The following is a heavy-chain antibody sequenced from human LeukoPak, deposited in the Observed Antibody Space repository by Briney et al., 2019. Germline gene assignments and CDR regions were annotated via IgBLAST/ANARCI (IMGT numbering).Heavy chain of an antibody. J-gene: IGHJ4*02. V-gene: IGHV3-23*01. CDR2: ISGSGGST. Sequence: PGRSLRLSCAASGFTFSSYAMSWVRQAPGKGLEWVSAISGSGGSTYYADSVKGRFTISRDNSKNTLYLQMDTLRAEDTAVYYCARGAALAAPATDYWGQGTLVTVPS. CDR3: ARGAALAAPATDY. CDR1: GFTFSSYA. D-gene: IGHD6-13*01.